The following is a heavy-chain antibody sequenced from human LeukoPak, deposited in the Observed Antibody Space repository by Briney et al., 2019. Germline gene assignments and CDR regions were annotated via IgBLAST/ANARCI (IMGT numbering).Heavy chain of an antibody. CDR2: IKEDGSEK. J-gene: IGHJ4*02. Sequence: GGSLRLSCAASGFTFSSYWMSWVRQAPGKVLEWVANIKEDGSEKYYVDSVKGRFTISKDNAKNSMYLQMNSLRDEDTAVYYCASSSSGLEYWGQGTLVTVSP. V-gene: IGHV3-7*01. D-gene: IGHD3-22*01. CDR3: ASSSSGLEY. CDR1: GFTFSSYW.